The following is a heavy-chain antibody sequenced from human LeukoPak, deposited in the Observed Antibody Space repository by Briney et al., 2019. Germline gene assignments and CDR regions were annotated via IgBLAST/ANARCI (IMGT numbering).Heavy chain of an antibody. CDR3: ARAGLYSGSGLDY. V-gene: IGHV3-21*01. J-gene: IGHJ4*02. D-gene: IGHD5-12*01. CDR2: ISSGSGYM. CDR1: GFTFSSYN. Sequence: GGSLRLSCVASGFTFSSYNMNWVRQAPGKGLGWVSSISSGSGYMYYADSVKGRFTISRDNAKNSLYLQMNSLKAEDTAVYYCARAGLYSGSGLDYWGPGTLVTVSS.